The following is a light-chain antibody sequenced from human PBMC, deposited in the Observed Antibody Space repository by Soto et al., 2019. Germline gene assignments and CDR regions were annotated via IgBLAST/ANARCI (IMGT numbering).Light chain of an antibody. CDR3: QSYDSSLRVV. J-gene: IGLJ2*01. CDR2: GNN. CDR1: SSNIGAGYD. Sequence: QSVLTQPPSMSGAPGQRVTISCTGSSSNIGAGYDVHWYQHLPGTAPKLLIYGNNNRPSGVPDRFSGSKSGTSASLAITGLQAEDEAEYYCQSYDSSLRVVFGGGTKVTVL. V-gene: IGLV1-40*01.